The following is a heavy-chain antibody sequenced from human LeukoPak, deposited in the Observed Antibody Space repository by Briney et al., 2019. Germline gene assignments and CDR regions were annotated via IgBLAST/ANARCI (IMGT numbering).Heavy chain of an antibody. CDR2: ISWNSGSI. CDR3: AKDLRHTAMDDPIDY. J-gene: IGHJ4*02. CDR1: GFTFDDYA. D-gene: IGHD5-18*01. Sequence: PGGSLRLSCAASGFTFDDYAMHWVRQAPGKGLEWVSGISWNSGSIGYADSVKGRFTISRDNAKNSLYLQMNSLRAEDTALYYCAKDLRHTAMDDPIDYWGQGTLVTVSS. V-gene: IGHV3-9*01.